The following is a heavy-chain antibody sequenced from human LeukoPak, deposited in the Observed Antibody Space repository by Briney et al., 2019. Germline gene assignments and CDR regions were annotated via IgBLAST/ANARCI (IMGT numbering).Heavy chain of an antibody. CDR2: INSDGSSI. CDR1: GFSVGGYW. D-gene: IGHD5-12*01. Sequence: HPGGSLRLSCAASGFSVGGYWMHWVRQGPGMGLVWVSRINSDGSSISYADSVKGRFSISRGNAKNTLYLQMNSLRAEDTAVYYCTRGASGYGNFDYWGQGTLVTVSS. V-gene: IGHV3-74*01. J-gene: IGHJ4*02. CDR3: TRGASGYGNFDY.